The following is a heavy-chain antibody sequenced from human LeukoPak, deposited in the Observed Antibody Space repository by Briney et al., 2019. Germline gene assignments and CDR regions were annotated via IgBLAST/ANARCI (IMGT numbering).Heavy chain of an antibody. J-gene: IGHJ4*02. CDR3: ARLVSTTPLDC. CDR2: ISGSGGST. V-gene: IGHV3-23*01. Sequence: QPGGTLTLSCAASGFTFSSYGMSWVRQAPGKGLEWVSAISGSGGSTYYADSVKGRFTISRDNSKNTLYLQMNSLRAEDTAVYYCARLVSTTPLDCWGQGTLVTVSS. D-gene: IGHD5/OR15-5a*01. CDR1: GFTFSSYG.